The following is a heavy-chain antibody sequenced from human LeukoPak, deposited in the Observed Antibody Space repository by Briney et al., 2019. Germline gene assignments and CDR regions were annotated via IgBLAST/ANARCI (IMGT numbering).Heavy chain of an antibody. CDR3: AREVSYYDFWSGYYHWFDP. V-gene: IGHV3-66*02. D-gene: IGHD3-3*01. Sequence: GGSLRLSCAASGFTVSSNYMSWVRQAPGKGLEWVSVIYSGGSTYYADSVKGRFTISRDNSKSTLYLQMNSLRAEDTAVYYCAREVSYYDFWSGYYHWFDPWGQGTLVTVSS. CDR1: GFTVSSNY. CDR2: IYSGGST. J-gene: IGHJ5*02.